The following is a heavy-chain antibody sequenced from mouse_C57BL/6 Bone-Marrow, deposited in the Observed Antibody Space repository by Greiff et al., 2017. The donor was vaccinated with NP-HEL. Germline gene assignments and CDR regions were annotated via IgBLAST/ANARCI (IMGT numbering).Heavy chain of an antibody. D-gene: IGHD1-1*01. CDR1: GYTFTSYW. V-gene: IGHV1-74*01. CDR2: IHPSDSDT. Sequence: QVQLQQPGAELVKPGASVKVSCKASGYTFTSYWMHWVKQRPGQGLEWIGRIHPSDSDTNYNQKFKGKATLTVDKSSSTAYMQLSSLTSEDSAVYYCAPDLYYGSSYDGFAYWGQGTLVTVSA. J-gene: IGHJ3*01. CDR3: APDLYYGSSYDGFAY.